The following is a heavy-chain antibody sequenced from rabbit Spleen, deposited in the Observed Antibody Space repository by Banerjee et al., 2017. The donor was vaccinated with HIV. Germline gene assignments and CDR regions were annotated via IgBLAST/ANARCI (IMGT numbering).Heavy chain of an antibody. J-gene: IGHJ6*01. Sequence: QSLEESGGDLAKPGASLTLTCKASGFDFTSTYYMCWVRQAPGKGLQWIACIDTGSSGFTYFATWAKGRFTCSKTSSTTVTLQMTRLTAADTATYFCARDTSSSFSSYGMDLWGPGTLVTVS. CDR1: GFDFTSTYY. V-gene: IGHV1S40*01. CDR2: IDTGSSGFT. CDR3: ARDTSSSFSSYGMDL. D-gene: IGHD1-1*01.